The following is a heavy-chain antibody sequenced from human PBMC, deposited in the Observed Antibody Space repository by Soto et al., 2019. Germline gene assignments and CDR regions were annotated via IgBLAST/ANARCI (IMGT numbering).Heavy chain of an antibody. Sequence: ESGGGLVKPGGSLRLSCAASGFTFSSYTMNWVRQAPGKGLEWVSSISSTSRFVYYADPVKGRITISRDNAKNSLSLQIDSLRAEDTAVYYCARDLDGRYPSGVCDIWGQGTMVTVSP. D-gene: IGHD3-16*02. CDR1: GFTFSSYT. CDR3: ARDLDGRYPSGVCDI. V-gene: IGHV3-21*06. J-gene: IGHJ3*02. CDR2: ISSTSRFV.